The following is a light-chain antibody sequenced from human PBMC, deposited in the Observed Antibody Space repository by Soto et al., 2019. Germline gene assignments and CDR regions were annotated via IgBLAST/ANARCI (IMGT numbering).Light chain of an antibody. Sequence: QSALTQPASVSGSPGQWITISCTGTSSDVGVYNYVSWYQQHPGKAPKLMIYDVSNRPSGVSNRFSGSKSGNTASLTISGLQAEDEADYYCTSYRSSGTLVFGGGTKLTVL. CDR3: TSYRSSGTLV. CDR1: SSDVGVYNY. CDR2: DVS. V-gene: IGLV2-14*01. J-gene: IGLJ2*01.